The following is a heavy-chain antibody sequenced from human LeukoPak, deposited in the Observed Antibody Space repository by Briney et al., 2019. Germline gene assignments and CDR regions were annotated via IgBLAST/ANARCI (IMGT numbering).Heavy chain of an antibody. Sequence: GGSLRLSCAASGFSFSSYNMNWVRQTPGKGLEWVSSITSSSTYTFYADSVKGRFTISRDNAKNSLYLQMNSLRAEDTAVYYCARVLESQSYSSSWYSLVSPPFWFDPWGQGTLVTVSS. D-gene: IGHD6-13*01. V-gene: IGHV3-21*01. CDR3: ARVLESQSYSSSWYSLVSPPFWFDP. CDR1: GFSFSSYN. CDR2: ITSSSTYT. J-gene: IGHJ5*02.